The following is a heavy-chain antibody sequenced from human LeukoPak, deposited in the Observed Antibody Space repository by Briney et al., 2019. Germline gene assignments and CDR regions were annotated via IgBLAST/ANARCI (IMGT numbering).Heavy chain of an antibody. CDR2: INHSGST. J-gene: IGHJ4*02. D-gene: IGHD3-10*01. CDR1: GGSFSGYY. CDR3: ARTLGDYGSGSYYY. Sequence: SETLSLTCAVYGGSFSGYYWSWIRQPPGKGLEWIGEINHSGSTNYNPSLKSRVTISVDTSKNQFSLKLSSVTAADTAVYYCARTLGDYGSGSYYYWGQGTLVTVSS. V-gene: IGHV4-34*01.